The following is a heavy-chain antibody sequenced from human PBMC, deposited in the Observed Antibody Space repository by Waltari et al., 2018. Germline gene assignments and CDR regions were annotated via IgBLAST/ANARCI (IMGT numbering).Heavy chain of an antibody. CDR1: GGTFSSYA. Sequence: QVQLVQSGAEVKKPGSSVKVSCKASGGTFSSYAISWVRQAPGQGLEWMGWIIPIFGTANYAQKCQGRVTITTDESTSTAYMELSSLRSEDTAVYYCARAGVAATTLQLNYYYYYYMDVWGKGTTVTVSS. D-gene: IGHD2-15*01. J-gene: IGHJ6*03. V-gene: IGHV1-69*05. CDR3: ARAGVAATTLQLNYYYYYYMDV. CDR2: IIPIFGTA.